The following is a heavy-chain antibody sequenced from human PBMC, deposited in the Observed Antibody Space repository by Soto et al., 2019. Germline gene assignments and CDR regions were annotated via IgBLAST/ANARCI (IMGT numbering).Heavy chain of an antibody. CDR3: ARRTSFLGAFDY. V-gene: IGHV3-23*01. CDR2: VAAGGGHT. D-gene: IGHD3-16*02. CDR1: GFSFDKYA. Sequence: XGSLRLSCLAAGFSFDKYAMAWVRRAPGKGLEWVSHVAAGGGHTYYAESVKGRFTISRDNSKNTLFLQINTLRADDTAIYFCARRTSFLGAFDYWGQGVLVTVSS. J-gene: IGHJ4*02.